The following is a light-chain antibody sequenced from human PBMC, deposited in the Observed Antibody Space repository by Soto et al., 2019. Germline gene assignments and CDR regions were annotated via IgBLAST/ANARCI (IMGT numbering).Light chain of an antibody. V-gene: IGLV1-40*01. Sequence: QSVLTQPPSVSGAPGQRVTISCTGSSSNIGAGYDVHWYQQLPETAPKLLIYGNSNRPSGVPDRFSGSKSGTSASLAITGLQAEDEADYYCQSYDSSLRVVFGGGTKLTVL. CDR2: GNS. J-gene: IGLJ2*01. CDR1: SSNIGAGYD. CDR3: QSYDSSLRVV.